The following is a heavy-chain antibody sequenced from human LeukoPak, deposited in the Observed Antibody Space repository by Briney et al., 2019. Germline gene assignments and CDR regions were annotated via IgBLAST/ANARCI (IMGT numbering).Heavy chain of an antibody. CDR3: ARMTVTGEHFQH. Sequence: SETLSLTCTVSGGSISSYYWSWIRQPAGKGLEWIGRIYTSGSTNYNPSLKSRVTISVDTSKNQFSLKLSSVTAADTAVYYCARMTVTGEHFQHWGQGTLVIVSS. CDR2: IYTSGST. J-gene: IGHJ1*01. V-gene: IGHV4-4*07. CDR1: GGSISSYY. D-gene: IGHD4-17*01.